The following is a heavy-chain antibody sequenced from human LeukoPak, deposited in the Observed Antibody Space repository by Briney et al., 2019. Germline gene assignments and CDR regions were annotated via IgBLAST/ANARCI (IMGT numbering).Heavy chain of an antibody. CDR2: IRYDESNK. J-gene: IGHJ4*02. D-gene: IGHD3-10*01. V-gene: IGHV3-30*02. Sequence: PGGSLRLSCAASGFTFSTYGMHWVRQAPGKGLEWVTFIRYDESNKYYADSVKGRFTISRDNTKNTLYLQMNSLRVEDTAFYYCIKETSPGGLDYWGQGTPVTVSS. CDR1: GFTFSTYG. CDR3: IKETSPGGLDY.